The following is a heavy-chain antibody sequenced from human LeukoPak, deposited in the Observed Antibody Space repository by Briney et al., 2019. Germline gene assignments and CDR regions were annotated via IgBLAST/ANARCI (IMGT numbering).Heavy chain of an antibody. D-gene: IGHD3-10*01. CDR3: ARHRSYYGSGSPGGYSWFDP. J-gene: IGHJ5*02. V-gene: IGHV4-4*07. CDR1: GGSISSYY. CDR2: IYTSGST. Sequence: PSETLSLTCTVSGGSISSYYWSWIRQPAGKGLEWIGRIYTSGSTNYNPSLKSRVTISVDTSKNQFSLKLSSVTAADTAVYYCARHRSYYGSGSPGGYSWFDPWGQGTLVTVSS.